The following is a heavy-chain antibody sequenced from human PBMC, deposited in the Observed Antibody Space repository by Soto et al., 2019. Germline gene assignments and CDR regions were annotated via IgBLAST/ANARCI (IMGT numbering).Heavy chain of an antibody. J-gene: IGHJ6*02. Sequence: QVQLVQSGAEVKKPGASVKVSCKASGYTFTSYDINWVRQATGQGLEWMGWMNPNSGNTGYAQKFQGRVTMTRNTSISTAYMELSSLRSEDTAVYYCARVSGKHPTGGSSWYFRRPTYYYYGMDVWGQGTTVTVSS. CDR1: GYTFTSYD. V-gene: IGHV1-8*01. D-gene: IGHD6-13*01. CDR3: ARVSGKHPTGGSSWYFRRPTYYYYGMDV. CDR2: MNPNSGNT.